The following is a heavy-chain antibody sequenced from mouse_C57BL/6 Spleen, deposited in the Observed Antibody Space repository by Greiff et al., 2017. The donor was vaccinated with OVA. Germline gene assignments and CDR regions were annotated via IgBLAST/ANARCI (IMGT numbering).Heavy chain of an antibody. J-gene: IGHJ4*01. CDR2: ISSGSSTI. D-gene: IGHD2-5*01. Sequence: EVKLVESGGGLVKPGGSLKLSCAASGFTFSDYGMHWVRQAPETGLEWVAYISSGSSTIYYADTVTGRFTISRDNAKNTLFLQMTSLRSEDTAMYYCARGAYYSNYEGNAMDYWGQGTSVTVSS. CDR1: GFTFSDYG. CDR3: ARGAYYSNYEGNAMDY. V-gene: IGHV5-17*01.